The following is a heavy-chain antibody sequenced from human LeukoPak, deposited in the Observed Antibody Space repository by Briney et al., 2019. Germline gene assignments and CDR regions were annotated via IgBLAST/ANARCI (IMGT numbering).Heavy chain of an antibody. CDR2: IRSKANSYAT. CDR1: GFTFSGSA. Sequence: GGSLRLSCAASGFTFSGSAMHWVRQAPGKGLEWVGRIRSKANSYATAYAASVKGRFAISRDDSKNTAYLQMNSLKIEDTAVYYCTRPYSSGYYWGQGTLVTVSS. D-gene: IGHD6-19*01. CDR3: TRPYSSGYY. V-gene: IGHV3-73*01. J-gene: IGHJ4*02.